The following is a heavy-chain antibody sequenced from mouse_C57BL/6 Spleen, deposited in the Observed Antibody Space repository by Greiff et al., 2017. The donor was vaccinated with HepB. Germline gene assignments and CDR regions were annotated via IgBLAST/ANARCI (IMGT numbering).Heavy chain of an antibody. CDR1: GFTFSDYY. J-gene: IGHJ4*01. CDR2: INYDGSST. CDR3: ARGEYYYATDY. Sequence: EVQLKESEGGLVQPGSSMKLSCTASGFTFSDYYMAWVRQVPEKGLEWVANINYDGSSTYYLDSLKSRFIISRDNAKNILYLQMSSLKSEDTATYYCARGEYYYATDYWGQGTSVTVSS. V-gene: IGHV5-16*01.